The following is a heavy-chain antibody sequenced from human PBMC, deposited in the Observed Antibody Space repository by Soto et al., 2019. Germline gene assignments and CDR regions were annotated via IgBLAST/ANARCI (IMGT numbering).Heavy chain of an antibody. J-gene: IGHJ1*01. D-gene: IGHD2-21*01. CDR2: IYPGDSDT. Sequence: GESLKISCKGSGYSFTTYWIGWVRQMPGKGLEWMGTIYPGDSDTRYSPSFQGQVTISADKSTSTAYLQWSSLKASDTAMYYCARRDDSPTAEYFQHWGQGTLVTVSS. CDR1: GYSFTTYW. CDR3: ARRDDSPTAEYFQH. V-gene: IGHV5-51*01.